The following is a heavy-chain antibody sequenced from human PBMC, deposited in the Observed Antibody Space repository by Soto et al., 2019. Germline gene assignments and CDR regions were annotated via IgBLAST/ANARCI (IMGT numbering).Heavy chain of an antibody. J-gene: IGHJ4*02. CDR1: GDSVSNNNAA. Sequence: SQTLSLTGAISGDSVSNNNAAWNWIRQSPSGGLEWLGRTYYRSKWYSDYAASVRSRITXXXDXXXXXFSLQXXSVXPEDTAVYYCARYSSRWYLEYWGQGSLVTGSS. V-gene: IGHV6-1*01. D-gene: IGHD6-13*01. CDR2: TYYRSKWYS. CDR3: ARYSSRWYLEY.